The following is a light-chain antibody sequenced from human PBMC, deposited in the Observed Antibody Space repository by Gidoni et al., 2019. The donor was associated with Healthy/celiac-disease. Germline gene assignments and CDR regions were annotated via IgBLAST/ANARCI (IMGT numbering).Light chain of an antibody. CDR1: KLGDKY. Sequence: SYELTQPPSVSVSPGQTASITCSGDKLGDKYACWYQQTPGQPPVLVIYQDRKRPPGIPERFAGSNSGNTATLTISGTQAMDEADYYCQAWDSSTYVVFGGGTKLTVL. V-gene: IGLV3-1*01. CDR3: QAWDSSTYVV. CDR2: QDR. J-gene: IGLJ2*01.